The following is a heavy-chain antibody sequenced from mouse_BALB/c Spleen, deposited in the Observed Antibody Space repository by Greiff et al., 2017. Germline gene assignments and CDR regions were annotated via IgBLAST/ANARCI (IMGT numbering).Heavy chain of an antibody. Sequence: QVQLKQPGAELVKPGASVKLSCKASGYTFTSYWMHWVKQRPGQGLEWIGEINPSNGRTNYNEKFKSKATLTVDKSSSTAYMQLSSLTSEDSAVYYCARGELGDYWGQGTTRTVSS. CDR3: ARGELGDY. CDR2: INPSNGRT. V-gene: IGHV1S81*02. J-gene: IGHJ2*01. D-gene: IGHD4-1*01. CDR1: GYTFTSYW.